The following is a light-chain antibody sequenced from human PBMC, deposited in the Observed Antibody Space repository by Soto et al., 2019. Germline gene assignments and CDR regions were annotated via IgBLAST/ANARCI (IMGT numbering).Light chain of an antibody. CDR3: QQYNNWPRT. CDR1: QSVSSN. CDR2: GAS. V-gene: IGKV3-15*01. J-gene: IGKJ1*01. Sequence: EIVLTQSPGTLSLSPGERATLSCRASQSVSSNLARYQQKPGQAPRLLIYGASTRATGIPARFSGSGSGTEFTLTISSLQSEDFAVYYCQQYNNWPRTFGQGTKVDI.